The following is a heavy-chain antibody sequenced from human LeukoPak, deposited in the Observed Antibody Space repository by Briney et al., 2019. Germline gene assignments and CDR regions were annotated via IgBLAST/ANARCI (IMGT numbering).Heavy chain of an antibody. V-gene: IGHV4-34*01. CDR3: ARVRSSSWRQFDY. Sequence: SETLSLTCAVYGGPFNGYYWSWIRQPPGKGLEWIGEINHSGSTNYNPSLKSRVTISVDTSKNQFSLKLSSVTAADTAVYYCARVRSSSWRQFDYWGQGTLVTVSS. CDR2: INHSGST. CDR1: GGPFNGYY. D-gene: IGHD6-13*01. J-gene: IGHJ4*02.